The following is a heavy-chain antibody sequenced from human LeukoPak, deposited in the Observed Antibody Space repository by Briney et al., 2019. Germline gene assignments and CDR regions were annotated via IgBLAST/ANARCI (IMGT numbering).Heavy chain of an antibody. J-gene: IGHJ4*02. V-gene: IGHV1-69*01. CDR3: AREGGVSNYASSFDY. CDR2: IIPIFGTA. CDR1: GGTFSSYA. D-gene: IGHD4-11*01. Sequence: SVKVSCKASGGTFSSYAISWVRQAPGQGLEWMGGIIPIFGTANYAQKFQGRVTITADESTSAAYMELSSLRSEDTAVYYCAREGGVSNYASSFDYWGQGTLVTVSS.